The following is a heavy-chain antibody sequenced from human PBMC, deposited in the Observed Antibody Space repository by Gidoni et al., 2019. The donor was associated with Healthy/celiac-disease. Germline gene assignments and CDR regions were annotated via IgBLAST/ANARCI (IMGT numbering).Heavy chain of an antibody. CDR2: ISWKSGSI. V-gene: IGHV3-9*01. CDR1: GFTFDDYA. J-gene: IGHJ4*02. CDR3: AKDSQGLVQGGLGN. Sequence: DVQLLESGGGLVQPGCSLIISCAASGFTFDDYAMHWVRHAPGKGLEWVAGISWKSGSIGYADAVKGRFTIIRDYAKNSLYLEMNSLRAEDTALYYGAKDSQGLVQGGLGNWGQGTLVTVSS. D-gene: IGHD6-19*01.